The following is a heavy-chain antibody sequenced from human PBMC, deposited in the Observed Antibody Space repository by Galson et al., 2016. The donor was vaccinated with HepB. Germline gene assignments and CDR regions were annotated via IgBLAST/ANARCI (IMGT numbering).Heavy chain of an antibody. V-gene: IGHV3-23*01. CDR3: AKGRIASCYDALEI. CDR2: ICGSDDTT. D-gene: IGHD2-21*01. J-gene: IGHJ3*02. Sequence: SLRLSCAASGFTFSSYAMTWVRRAPGKGLEWVSVICGSDDTTYYADSVKGRFTISRDNSKSTVYLQMISLRAEDTAVYYCAKGRIASCYDALEIWGQGTMVIVSP. CDR1: GFTFSSYA.